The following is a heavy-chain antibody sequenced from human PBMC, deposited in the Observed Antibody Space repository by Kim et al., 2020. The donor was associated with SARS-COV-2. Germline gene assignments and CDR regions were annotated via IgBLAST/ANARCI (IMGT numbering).Heavy chain of an antibody. CDR2: ISGSGSST. J-gene: IGHJ4*02. CDR3: AKVDRRGYTYGTIDY. CDR1: GFTFSNYA. D-gene: IGHD5-18*01. Sequence: GGSLRLSCAASGFTFSNYAMTWVRQAPGKGLEWVSGISGSGSSTYYADSVKGRFTISRDNSRNTVYLEMNSLRAEDTAIYYCAKVDRRGYTYGTIDYWGQGTLVTVSS. V-gene: IGHV3-23*01.